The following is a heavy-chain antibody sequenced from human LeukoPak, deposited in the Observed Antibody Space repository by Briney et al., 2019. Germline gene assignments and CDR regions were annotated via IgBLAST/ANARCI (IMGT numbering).Heavy chain of an antibody. D-gene: IGHD3-22*01. Sequence: ASVKVSCKASGYTFTSYALHWVRQAPGQRLEWMGWINAGNGNTKYSQEFQGRVTITRDTSASTAYMELSSLRSEDMAVYYCARCYYDSSGFDCVAFDIWGQGTMVTVSS. J-gene: IGHJ3*02. CDR2: INAGNGNT. CDR3: ARCYYDSSGFDCVAFDI. CDR1: GYTFTSYA. V-gene: IGHV1-3*03.